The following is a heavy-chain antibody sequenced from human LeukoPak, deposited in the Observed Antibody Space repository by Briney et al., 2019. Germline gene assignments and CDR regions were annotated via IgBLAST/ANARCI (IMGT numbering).Heavy chain of an antibody. J-gene: IGHJ4*02. V-gene: IGHV3-23*01. CDR1: GFTFSSYA. CDR2: ISGSGGST. D-gene: IGHD6-19*01. Sequence: GASLRLSCAASGFTFSSYAMSWVRQAPGKGLEWVSAISGSGGSTYYAGSVEGRFTISRDNSKNTLYLQMNSLRAEDTAVYYCAKDLAVAGTRNWDRGLDYWGQGTLVTVSS. CDR3: AKDLAVAGTRNWDRGLDY.